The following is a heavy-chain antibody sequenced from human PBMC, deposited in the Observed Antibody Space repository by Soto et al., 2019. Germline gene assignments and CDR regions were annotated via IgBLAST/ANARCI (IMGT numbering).Heavy chain of an antibody. CDR1: GFTFSNYW. J-gene: IGHJ4*02. CDR2: INNDGSRT. D-gene: IGHD4-17*01. Sequence: PGGSLRLSCAVSGFTFSNYWMHWVRQAPGKGLVWVSRINNDGSRTNYADSVKGRFTVSRDNAKNTLYLQMNSLRAEDTAVYYCARDKKGATVTTANFDYWGQGALVTVS. CDR3: ARDKKGATVTTANFDY. V-gene: IGHV3-74*01.